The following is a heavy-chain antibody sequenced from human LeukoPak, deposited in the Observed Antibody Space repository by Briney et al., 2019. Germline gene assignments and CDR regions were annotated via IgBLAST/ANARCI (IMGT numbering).Heavy chain of an antibody. V-gene: IGHV3-23*01. D-gene: IGHD3-9*01. CDR3: ANGALLFDWLLTARGGDDAFGI. J-gene: IGHJ3*02. CDR1: GFTFSSYA. Sequence: GGSLRLSCAASGFTFSSYAMSWVRQAPGKGLEWVSAISGSGGSTYYADSVKGRFTISRDNSKNTLYLQMNSLRAEDTAVYYCANGALLFDWLLTARGGDDAFGIWGQGTMVTVSS. CDR2: ISGSGGST.